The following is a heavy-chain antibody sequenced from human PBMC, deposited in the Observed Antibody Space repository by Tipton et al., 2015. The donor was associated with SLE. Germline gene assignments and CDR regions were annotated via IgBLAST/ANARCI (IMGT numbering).Heavy chain of an antibody. Sequence: TLSLTCTVSGGSISSYYWSWIRQPPGKGLEWIGEINHSGSTNYNPSLKSRVTISVDTSKNQFSLKLSSVTAADTAVYYCARGYKYYYGSALDYWGQGTLVTVSS. J-gene: IGHJ4*02. CDR3: ARGYKYYYGSALDY. V-gene: IGHV4-34*01. D-gene: IGHD3-10*01. CDR1: GGSISSYY. CDR2: INHSGST.